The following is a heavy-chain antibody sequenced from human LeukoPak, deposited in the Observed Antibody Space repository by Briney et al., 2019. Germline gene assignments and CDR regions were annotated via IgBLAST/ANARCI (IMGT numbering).Heavy chain of an antibody. CDR2: ISGSGGST. J-gene: IGHJ5*02. D-gene: IGHD1-26*01. CDR3: AKSGWVINWFDP. Sequence: PGGSLRLSCAASGFTFSSYWMHWVRQAPGKGLVWVSGISGSGGSTYYADSVKGRFTISRDNSKNTLYLQMNSLRAEDTAVYYCAKSGWVINWFDPWGQGTLVTVSS. V-gene: IGHV3-23*01. CDR1: GFTFSSYW.